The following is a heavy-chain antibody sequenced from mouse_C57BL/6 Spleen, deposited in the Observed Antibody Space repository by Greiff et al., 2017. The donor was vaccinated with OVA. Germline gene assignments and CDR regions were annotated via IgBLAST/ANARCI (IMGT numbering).Heavy chain of an antibody. J-gene: IGHJ4*01. V-gene: IGHV1-39*01. CDR3: VYGSSPLGAMDY. Sequence: EVQLQQSGPELVKPGASVKISCKASGYSFTDYNMNWVKQSHGKSLEWIGVINPNYGTTSYNQKFKGKATLTVDQSSSTAYMQLNSLTSEDSAVYYCVYGSSPLGAMDYWGQGTSVTVSS. D-gene: IGHD1-1*01. CDR1: GYSFTDYN. CDR2: INPNYGTT.